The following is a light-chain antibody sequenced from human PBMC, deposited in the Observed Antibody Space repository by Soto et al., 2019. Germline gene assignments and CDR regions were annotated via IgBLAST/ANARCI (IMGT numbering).Light chain of an antibody. V-gene: IGKV3-20*01. CDR2: DTS. CDR3: QQYGSSSST. CDR1: QSVSSSS. J-gene: IGKJ4*01. Sequence: EIVLTQSPGTLSLSPGERATLSCRASQSVSSSSLAWYQQKPGQAPRLLIYDTSSRATGIPDRFSGSGSGTDFTLTISRLEPEDFAVYYCQQYGSSSSTFGGGTKVDIK.